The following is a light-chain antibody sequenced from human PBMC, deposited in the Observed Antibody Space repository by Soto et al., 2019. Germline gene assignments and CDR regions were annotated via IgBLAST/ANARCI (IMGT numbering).Light chain of an antibody. J-gene: IGKJ2*01. CDR1: QTVAST. CDR2: GAS. V-gene: IGKV3-15*01. CDR3: QQYHNWPPQYT. Sequence: EIVMTQSPATLSVSPGERATLSCRASQTVASTLAWYQQKPGQAPRLLLHGASTRATGVPARFSGSGSGTEFPLNISSLQSEDFAVYYCQQYHNWPPQYTFGQGTKLQI.